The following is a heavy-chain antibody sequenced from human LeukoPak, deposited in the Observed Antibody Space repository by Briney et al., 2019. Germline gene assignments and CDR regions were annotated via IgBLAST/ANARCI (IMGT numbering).Heavy chain of an antibody. Sequence: PGGSLRLSCAASGFTFDDYGMSWVRQVPGKGLDWVSGINWNSGSTGYADSVKGRFTISRDNAKSSLYLQMNSLRAEDTALYFCARAKDCSSTTCPFDIWGQGTMVTVSS. CDR3: ARAKDCSSTTCPFDI. V-gene: IGHV3-20*04. CDR2: INWNSGST. D-gene: IGHD2-2*01. J-gene: IGHJ3*02. CDR1: GFTFDDYG.